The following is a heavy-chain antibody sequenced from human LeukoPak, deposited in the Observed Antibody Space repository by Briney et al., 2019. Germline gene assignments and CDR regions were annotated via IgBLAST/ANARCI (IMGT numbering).Heavy chain of an antibody. CDR3: ARDLFRYGDYSQ. Sequence: ASVKDSCKASGYTFTGYYMHWVRQAPGQGLEWMGWINPNSGGTNYAQKFQGRVTMTRDTSISTAYMELSRLRSDDTAVYYCARDLFRYGDYSQWGQGTLVTVSS. CDR2: INPNSGGT. CDR1: GYTFTGYY. J-gene: IGHJ4*02. V-gene: IGHV1-2*02. D-gene: IGHD4-17*01.